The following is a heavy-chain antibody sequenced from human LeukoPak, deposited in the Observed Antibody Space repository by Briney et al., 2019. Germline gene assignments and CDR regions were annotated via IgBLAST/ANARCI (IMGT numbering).Heavy chain of an antibody. CDR3: ARGRLPPFIRIAARRDDAFDI. CDR2: INHSGST. V-gene: IGHV4-34*01. J-gene: IGHJ3*02. CDR1: GGSFSGYY. Sequence: SETLSLTCAVYGGSFSGYYWSWLRQPPGKGLEWIGEINHSGSTNYSPSLKSRVTISVDTSKNQFSLKLSSVTAADTAVYYCARGRLPPFIRIAARRDDAFDIWGQGTMVTVSS. D-gene: IGHD6-6*01.